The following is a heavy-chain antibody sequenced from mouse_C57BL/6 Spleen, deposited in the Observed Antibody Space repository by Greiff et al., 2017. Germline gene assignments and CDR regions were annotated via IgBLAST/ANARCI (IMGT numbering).Heavy chain of an antibody. CDR1: GYSITSGYY. CDR2: ISYDGSN. J-gene: IGHJ3*01. CDR3: ARERDYYGSRSWFAY. D-gene: IGHD1-1*01. V-gene: IGHV3-6*01. Sequence: VQLQQSGPGLVKPSQSLSLTCSVTGYSITSGYYWNWIRQFPGNKLEWMGYISYDGSNNYNPSLKNRISITRDTSKNQFFLKLNSVTTEDTATYYCARERDYYGSRSWFAYWGQGTLVTVSA.